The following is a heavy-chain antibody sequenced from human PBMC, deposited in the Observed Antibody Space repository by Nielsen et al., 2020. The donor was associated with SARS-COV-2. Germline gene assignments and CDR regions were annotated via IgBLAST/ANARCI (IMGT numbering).Heavy chain of an antibody. Sequence: WVRQAPGQGLEWMGGIIPIFGTANYAQKFQGRVTITADESTSTAYMELSSLRSEDTAVYYCAKFDTAGYYFDYWGQGTLVTVSS. CDR2: IIPIFGTA. D-gene: IGHD6-13*01. J-gene: IGHJ4*02. CDR3: AKFDTAGYYFDY. V-gene: IGHV1-69*01.